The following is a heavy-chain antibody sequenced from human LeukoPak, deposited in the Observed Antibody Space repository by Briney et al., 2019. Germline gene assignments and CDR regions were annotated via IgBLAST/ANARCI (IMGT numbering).Heavy chain of an antibody. CDR2: ISWNSGSI. CDR1: GVTLDAYA. CDR3: ARIATLHLNYPQLYMDV. D-gene: IGHD6-13*01. J-gene: IGHJ6*03. Sequence: PGRSLRLSCAASGVTLDAYAMHWVRQAPGKGLEWVSGISWNSGSITYADSVTGRFTISRDNAENSVYLQMNSLRTEDTALYYCARIATLHLNYPQLYMDVWGKGTTVTVSS. V-gene: IGHV3-9*01.